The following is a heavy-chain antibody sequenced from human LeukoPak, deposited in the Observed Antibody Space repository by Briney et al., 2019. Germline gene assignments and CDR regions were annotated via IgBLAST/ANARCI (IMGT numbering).Heavy chain of an antibody. J-gene: IGHJ4*02. CDR1: GFTVNNNY. Sequence: QPGGSLRLSCAASGFTVNNNYMNWVRQAPGKWLEWVSLIYSGGTTSYADSVKGRFTISRDNSKNTLYLQMNSLRVEDTAVYYCARDPPAVTTNTYAGGQGTLVTVSS. V-gene: IGHV3-66*01. D-gene: IGHD1-1*01. CDR3: ARDPPAVTTNTYA. CDR2: IYSGGTT.